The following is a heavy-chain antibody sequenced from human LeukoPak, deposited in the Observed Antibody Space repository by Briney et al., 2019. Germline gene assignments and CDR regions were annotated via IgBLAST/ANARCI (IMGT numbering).Heavy chain of an antibody. CDR2: IRSKAYGGTT. CDR1: GFTFGDYA. CDR3: TRVPRNIVVVPAAITSQYYYYYYMDV. V-gene: IGHV3-49*04. J-gene: IGHJ6*03. D-gene: IGHD2-2*01. Sequence: PGGSLRLSCTASGFTFGDYAMSWVRQAPGKGLEWVGFIRSKAYGGTTEYAASVRGRFTISRDDSKSIAYLQMNSLKTEDTAVYYCTRVPRNIVVVPAAITSQYYYYYYMDVWGKGTTVTVSS.